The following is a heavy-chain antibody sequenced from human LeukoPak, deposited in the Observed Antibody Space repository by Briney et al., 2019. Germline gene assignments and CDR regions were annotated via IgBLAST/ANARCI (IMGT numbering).Heavy chain of an antibody. CDR1: GGSFSGYY. D-gene: IGHD7-27*01. CDR2: INHNGNT. V-gene: IGHV4-34*01. J-gene: IGHJ4*02. Sequence: SETLSLTCAVYGGSFSGYYWSWTRQPPGKGLEWIGEINHNGNTNYNPSLKSRVTISVDTSKNQFSLELSSVTAADTAVYYCARGTMGIFDYWGQGTLVTVSS. CDR3: ARGTMGIFDY.